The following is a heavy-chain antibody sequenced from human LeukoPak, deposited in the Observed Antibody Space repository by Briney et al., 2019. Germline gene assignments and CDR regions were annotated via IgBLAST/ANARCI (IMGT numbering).Heavy chain of an antibody. Sequence: SETLSLTCTVSGGSISSYYWSWIRQPPGKGLEWIGYIYYSGSTNYNPSLKSRVTISVDTSENQFSLKLSSVTAADTAVYYCARDSDFWSHRGYYGMDVWGQGTTVTVSS. CDR1: GGSISSYY. CDR3: ARDSDFWSHRGYYGMDV. D-gene: IGHD3-3*01. J-gene: IGHJ6*02. CDR2: IYYSGST. V-gene: IGHV4-59*01.